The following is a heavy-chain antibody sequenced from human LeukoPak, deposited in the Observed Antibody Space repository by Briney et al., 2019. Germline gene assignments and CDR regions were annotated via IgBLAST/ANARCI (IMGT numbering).Heavy chain of an antibody. J-gene: IGHJ4*02. V-gene: IGHV1-2*02. Sequence: GASVKVSCKASGYTFTGYYMHWGRQAPGQGLGWMGWINPNSGGTNDAQKFQGRGTMTKDTSISTAYMELSRLRSDDTAVYYCARAQLSGEYDYWGQGTLVTVSS. CDR2: INPNSGGT. CDR3: ARAQLSGEYDY. CDR1: GYTFTGYY. D-gene: IGHD3-10*01.